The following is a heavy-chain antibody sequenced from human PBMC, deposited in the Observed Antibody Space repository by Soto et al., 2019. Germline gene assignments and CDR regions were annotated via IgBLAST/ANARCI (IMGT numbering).Heavy chain of an antibody. J-gene: IGHJ4*02. Sequence: GGSLRLSCAASGFTFSSYDMHWVRQATGKGLEWVSAIGTAGDPYYPGSVKGRFTISRDNSKNTLYVQMSNLRVEDTAVYYCVKDTSFESSGWSSLDYWGQGTLVTVSS. D-gene: IGHD6-19*01. CDR1: GFTFSSYD. CDR3: VKDTSFESSGWSSLDY. V-gene: IGHV3-13*05. CDR2: IGTAGDP.